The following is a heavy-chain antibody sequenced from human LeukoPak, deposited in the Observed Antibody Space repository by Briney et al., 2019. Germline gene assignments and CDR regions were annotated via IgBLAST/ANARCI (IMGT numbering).Heavy chain of an antibody. D-gene: IGHD5-12*01. CDR3: ARDSVDIVATDNDAFDI. CDR1: GGSISSYY. CDR2: IYYSGSI. V-gene: IGHV4-59*01. J-gene: IGHJ3*02. Sequence: SETLSLTCTVSGGSISSYYWSWIRQPPGKGLEWIGYIYYSGSINYNPSLKSRVTISVDTSKNQFSLKLSSVTAADTAVYYCARDSVDIVATDNDAFDIWGQGTMVTVSS.